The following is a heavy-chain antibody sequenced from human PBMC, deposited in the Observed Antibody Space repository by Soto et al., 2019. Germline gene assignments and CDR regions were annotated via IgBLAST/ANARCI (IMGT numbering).Heavy chain of an antibody. J-gene: IGHJ6*02. D-gene: IGHD3-10*01. CDR1: GGSISSSNW. CDR2: IYHSGST. V-gene: IGHV4-4*02. CDR3: ASSGSGIYYGMDV. Sequence: SETLSLTCAVSGGSISSSNWWSWVRQPPGKGLEWIGEIYHSGSTYYNPSLKSRVTISVDKSKNQFSLKLSSVTAADTAVYYCASSGSGIYYGMDVWGQGTTVTVSS.